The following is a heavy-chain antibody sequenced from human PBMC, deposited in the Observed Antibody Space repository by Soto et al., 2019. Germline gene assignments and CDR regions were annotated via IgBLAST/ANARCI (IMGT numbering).Heavy chain of an antibody. J-gene: IGHJ6*03. CDR3: ARVRKLVGYFYYYMDV. CDR2: ISAYNGNT. Sequence: QVPLLQSGAEVKKPGASVKVSCKASGYTFTNYGITWVRQAPGQGLEWMGWISAYNGNTHYTQRLQGRVTMTTDTSTSTANMELRGLRSDDTAVYYCARVRKLVGYFYYYMDVWGKGTTVTVS. CDR1: GYTFTNYG. V-gene: IGHV1-18*01. D-gene: IGHD6-6*01.